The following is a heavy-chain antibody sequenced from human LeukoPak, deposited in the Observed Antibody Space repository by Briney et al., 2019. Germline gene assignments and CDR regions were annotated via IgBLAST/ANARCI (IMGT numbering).Heavy chain of an antibody. CDR3: VKAILTGYYRGYFDY. CDR1: GFTFSRYA. V-gene: IGHV3-23*01. D-gene: IGHD3-9*01. J-gene: IGHJ4*02. Sequence: GGSLRLSCAPSGFTFSRYAMSWARQAPGKGLEWVSSISGSAGTTDYADSVKGRFTISRENSRNTVYLQMHSLTAEDTAVYYCVKAILTGYYRGYFDYWGQGTLVTVSS. CDR2: ISGSAGTT.